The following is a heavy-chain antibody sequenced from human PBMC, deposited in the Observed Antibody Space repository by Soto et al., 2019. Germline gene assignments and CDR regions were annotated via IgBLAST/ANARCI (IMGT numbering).Heavy chain of an antibody. J-gene: IGHJ4*02. CDR3: AREDVLLWFGELGPLDY. CDR2: IWYDGSNK. D-gene: IGHD3-10*01. CDR1: GFTFSSYG. Sequence: QVQLVESGGGGVQPGRTLRLSCAASGFTFSSYGMHWVRQAPGKGLEWVAVIWYDGSNKYYADSVKGRFTISRDNSKNTLYLQMNSLRAEDTAVYYCAREDVLLWFGELGPLDYWGQGTLVTVSS. V-gene: IGHV3-33*01.